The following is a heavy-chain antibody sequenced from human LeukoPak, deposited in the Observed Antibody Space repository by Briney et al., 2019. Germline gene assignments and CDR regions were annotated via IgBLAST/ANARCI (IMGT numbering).Heavy chain of an antibody. D-gene: IGHD5-18*01. Sequence: PGGSLRLSCAASGFTFDDYAMHWVRQAPGKGLEWVSGISWNSGSIGYADSVKGRFTISRDNAKNSLYLQMNSLRAEDTALYYCAKDIRGYSYGYDYWGQGTLVTVSS. CDR2: ISWNSGSI. CDR3: AKDIRGYSYGYDY. CDR1: GFTFDDYA. V-gene: IGHV3-9*01. J-gene: IGHJ4*02.